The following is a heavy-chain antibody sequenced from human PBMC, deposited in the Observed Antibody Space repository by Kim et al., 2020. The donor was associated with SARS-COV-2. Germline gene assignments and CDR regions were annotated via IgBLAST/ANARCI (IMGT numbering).Heavy chain of an antibody. CDR2: IIPIFGTA. CDR3: ARGQEDTVTSGFDY. V-gene: IGHV1-69*13. D-gene: IGHD4-17*01. Sequence: SVMVSCKASGGTFSSYAISRVRQAPGQGLEWMGGIIPIFGTANYAQKFQGRVTITADESTSTAYMELSSLRSEDTAVYYCARGQEDTVTSGFDYWGQGTLVTVSS. J-gene: IGHJ4*02. CDR1: GGTFSSYA.